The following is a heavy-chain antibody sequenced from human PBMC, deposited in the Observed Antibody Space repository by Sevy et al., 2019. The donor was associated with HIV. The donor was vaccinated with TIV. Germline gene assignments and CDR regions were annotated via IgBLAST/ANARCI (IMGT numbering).Heavy chain of an antibody. J-gene: IGHJ4*02. CDR2: IISIFATT. Sequence: ASVKVSCRASGGTFSTHTISWVRQAPGQGLEWMGGIISIFATTKYAQKFQDRVTITADESTSTVYMELTSLTSDDTALYCCAKERQQVGFNYWGQGTLVTVSS. V-gene: IGHV1-69*13. CDR1: GGTFSTHT. CDR3: AKERQQVGFNY. D-gene: IGHD2-2*01.